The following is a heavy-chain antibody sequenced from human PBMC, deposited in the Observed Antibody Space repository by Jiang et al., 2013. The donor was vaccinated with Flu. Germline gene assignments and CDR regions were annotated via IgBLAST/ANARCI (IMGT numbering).Heavy chain of an antibody. CDR3: TRALMTSGLYSH. J-gene: IGHJ4*02. V-gene: IGHV6-1*01. D-gene: IGHD6-19*01. CDR2: TYYRSKWYT. CDR1: DEXLQHSAG. Sequence: QTLSLTSCHLRDEXLQHSAGWNWIRQSPSRGLEWLGRTYYRSKWYTDYAVSVKSRITINPDTSKNQLSLQLNSVTPEDTAVYYCTRALMTSGLYSHWGQGTLVTVSS.